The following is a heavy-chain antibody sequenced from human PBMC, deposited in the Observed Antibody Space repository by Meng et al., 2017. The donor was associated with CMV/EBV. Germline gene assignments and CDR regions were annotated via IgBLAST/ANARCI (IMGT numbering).Heavy chain of an antibody. CDR3: ARASESNN. CDR1: GYTFTGNY. CDR2: INPNSGGT. Sequence: VKVSCNASGYTFTGNYIHWVRQAPGQGLEWMGRINPNSGGTNYAQKFQGRVTLTRNTSINTAYLELSSLRSDDTAVYYCARASESNNWGQGTLVTVSS. V-gene: IGHV1-2*06. J-gene: IGHJ4*02.